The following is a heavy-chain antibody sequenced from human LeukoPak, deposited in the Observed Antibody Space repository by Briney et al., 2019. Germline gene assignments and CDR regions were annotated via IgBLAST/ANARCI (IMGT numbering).Heavy chain of an antibody. J-gene: IGHJ4*02. V-gene: IGHV3-33*01. CDR3: ARGVPYDSWSGPHYSDY. CDR1: GFIFSDYG. CDR2: MWNNGNNR. D-gene: IGHD3-3*01. Sequence: GGSLRLSCAASGFIFSDYGMHWVRQAPGKVLEWVAVMWNNGNNRYADSVRGRFTISRDDSKNTLYLQMNSLRAEDTAVYYCARGVPYDSWSGPHYSDYWGQGTLVTVSS.